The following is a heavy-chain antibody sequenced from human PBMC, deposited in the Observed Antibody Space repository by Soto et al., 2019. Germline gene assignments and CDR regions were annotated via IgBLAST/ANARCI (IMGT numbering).Heavy chain of an antibody. Sequence: ASVKVSCKASGYIFTGYIIHWLRQAPGQGLEWMGWVNPYGGGTHYAQKFQGRVTLTSDTSISTVYMELSRLTSDDTALYYCAKDAEYSSSWYDGGNFDYWGQGTLVTVSS. J-gene: IGHJ4*02. CDR2: VNPYGGGT. CDR3: AKDAEYSSSWYDGGNFDY. CDR1: GYIFTGYI. D-gene: IGHD6-13*01. V-gene: IGHV1-2*02.